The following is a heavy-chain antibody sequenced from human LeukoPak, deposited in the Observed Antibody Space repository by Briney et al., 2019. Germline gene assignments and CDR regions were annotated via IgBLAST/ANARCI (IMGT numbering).Heavy chain of an antibody. CDR2: INPNSGGT. Sequence: GASVKVSCKASGYTFTGYYMHWVRQAPGQGLEWMGWINPNSGGTNYAQKFQGRVTMTRDTSISTAYMELSRLRSDDTAVYYCARERSSCEDAFDIWGQGTMVTVSS. D-gene: IGHD6-13*01. J-gene: IGHJ3*02. V-gene: IGHV1-2*02. CDR1: GYTFTGYY. CDR3: ARERSSCEDAFDI.